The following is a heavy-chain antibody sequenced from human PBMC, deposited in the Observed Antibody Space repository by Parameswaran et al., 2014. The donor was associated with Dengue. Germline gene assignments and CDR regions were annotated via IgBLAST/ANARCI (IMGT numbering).Heavy chain of an antibody. CDR3: ARFDVAVPSDPQAGYGLDV. V-gene: IGHV3-30-3*01. CDR2: ISYDDGSNK. J-gene: IGHJ6*02. Sequence: VRQMPGKGLEWVAVISYDDGSNKYYADSVKGRFTISRDNSKNTLYLQMNSLRAEDTAVYYCARFDVAVPSDPQAGYGLDVWGQGTTVTVSS. D-gene: IGHD2-2*01.